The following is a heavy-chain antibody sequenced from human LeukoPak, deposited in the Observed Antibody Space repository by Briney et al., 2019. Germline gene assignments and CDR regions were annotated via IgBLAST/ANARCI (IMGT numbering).Heavy chain of an antibody. CDR3: ARDSVVDIVVVVAAVYYYYGMDV. CDR2: ISSSSSTI. V-gene: IGHV3-48*04. Sequence: GGSLRRSCAASGFTFSSYSMNWVRQAPGRGLEWVSYISSSSSTIYYADSVKGRFTISRDNAKNSLYLQMNSLRAEDTAVYYCARDSVVDIVVVVAAVYYYYGMDVWGQGTTVTVSS. CDR1: GFTFSSYS. D-gene: IGHD2-15*01. J-gene: IGHJ6*02.